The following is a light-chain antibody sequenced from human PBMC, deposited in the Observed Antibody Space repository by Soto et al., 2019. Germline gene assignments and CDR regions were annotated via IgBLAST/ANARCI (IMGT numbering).Light chain of an antibody. CDR3: FSYTSSTAYV. V-gene: IGLV2-14*01. CDR1: SSDIGGYKY. J-gene: IGLJ1*01. Sequence: QSVLTQPASVSGSPGQSITISCTGTSSDIGGYKYVSWYQLHPGKAPKLMIYEVSNRPSGISDRFSASKSGNTASLTISGLQDDDEADYYCFSYTSSTAYVFGTGTEVTVL. CDR2: EVS.